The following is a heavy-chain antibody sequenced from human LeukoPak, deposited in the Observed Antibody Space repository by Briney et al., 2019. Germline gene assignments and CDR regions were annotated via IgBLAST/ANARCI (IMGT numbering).Heavy chain of an antibody. CDR3: AKSSGYYLEY. Sequence: GRSLRLSCAASGFTFSSYGMHWVRQAPGKGLEWVALIWYDGSNKYYADSVKGRFTISRDNSKNTLYLQMNSLRAEDTAVYYCAKSSGYYLEYWGQGTLVTVSS. CDR1: GFTFSSYG. V-gene: IGHV3-33*06. J-gene: IGHJ4*02. D-gene: IGHD3-22*01. CDR2: IWYDGSNK.